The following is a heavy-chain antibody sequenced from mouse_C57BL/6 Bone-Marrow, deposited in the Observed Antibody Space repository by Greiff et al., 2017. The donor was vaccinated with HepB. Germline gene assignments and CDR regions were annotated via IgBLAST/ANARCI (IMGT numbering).Heavy chain of an antibody. J-gene: IGHJ2*01. Sequence: DVKLVESGGGLVKPGGSLKLSCAASGFTFSSYAMSWVRQTPEKRLEWVATISDGGSYTYYPDNVKGRFTISRDNAKNNLYLQMSHLKSEDTAMYYCARDYYYGSSPFDYWGQGTTLTVSS. CDR3: ARDYYYGSSPFDY. CDR2: ISDGGSYT. V-gene: IGHV5-4*01. D-gene: IGHD1-1*01. CDR1: GFTFSSYA.